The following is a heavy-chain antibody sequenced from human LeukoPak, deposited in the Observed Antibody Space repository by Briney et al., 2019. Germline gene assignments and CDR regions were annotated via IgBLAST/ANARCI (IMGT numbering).Heavy chain of an antibody. Sequence: SETLSLTCTVSGGSISSSSYYWGWIRQPPGKGLEWIGYIYYSGSTNYNPSLKSRVTISVDTSKNQFSLKLTSVTAADTAMYYCARGGWFGEVDAFDIWGQGTMVTVSS. CDR1: GGSISSSSYY. D-gene: IGHD3-10*01. CDR3: ARGGWFGEVDAFDI. CDR2: IYYSGST. V-gene: IGHV4-61*05. J-gene: IGHJ3*02.